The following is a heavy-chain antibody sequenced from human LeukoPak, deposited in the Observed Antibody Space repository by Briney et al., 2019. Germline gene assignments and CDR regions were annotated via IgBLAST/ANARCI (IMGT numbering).Heavy chain of an antibody. D-gene: IGHD6-6*01. J-gene: IGHJ4*02. CDR1: GFTFNFYT. V-gene: IGHV3-21*01. Sequence: GVSLRLSCAASGFTFNFYTMNWVRQAPGKGLKWVSSISGSSNVIYYADLVKGRFTISRDDAKNSLYLQMNNLTAVDTAGYYCARNYRSSSSHFDYWGQGSLVTVSS. CDR2: ISGSSNVI. CDR3: ARNYRSSSSHFDY.